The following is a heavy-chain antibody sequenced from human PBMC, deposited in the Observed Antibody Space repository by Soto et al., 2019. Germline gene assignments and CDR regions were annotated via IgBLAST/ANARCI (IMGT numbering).Heavy chain of an antibody. D-gene: IGHD3-22*01. CDR1: GFTFSRYA. CDR3: AKALGGGGLIFYDSCGYYPCDY. J-gene: IGHJ4*02. V-gene: IGHV3-23*01. CDR2: ISGSGGST. Sequence: EVQLLESGGGLVQPGWSLRLSCAASGFTFSRYAMNWVRQSPGKGLEWVSAISGSGGSTYYEDSVKGPFTISRDNSKNTLYLQMNSQRAEDTAVYYCAKALGGGGLIFYDSCGYYPCDYWGQGTLVTVSS.